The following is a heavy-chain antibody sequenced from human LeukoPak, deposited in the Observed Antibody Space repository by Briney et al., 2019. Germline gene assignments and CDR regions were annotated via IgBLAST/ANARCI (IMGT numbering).Heavy chain of an antibody. Sequence: SGTLSLSCAVSGGSISSSNWWSWVRQPPGKGLGWIGEIYHSGSTNYNPSLKSRVTISVDKSKNQFSLKPSSVTAADTAVYYCARRPDTAMVNFDYWGQGTLVTVSS. CDR1: GGSISSSNW. CDR2: IYHSGST. D-gene: IGHD5-18*01. CDR3: ARRPDTAMVNFDY. J-gene: IGHJ4*02. V-gene: IGHV4-4*02.